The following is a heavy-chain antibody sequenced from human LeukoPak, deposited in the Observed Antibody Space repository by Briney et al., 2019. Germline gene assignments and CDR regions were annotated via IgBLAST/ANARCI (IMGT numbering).Heavy chain of an antibody. D-gene: IGHD6-13*01. J-gene: IGHJ4*02. Sequence: ASVKVSCKASGYTFSSHGISWVRQAPGQGLEWMGWISVYNGNTKYAQKLQGRVTMTTDTSTETAYMDLRSLRSDDTAVYYCARLVEDSSSWEDYFDYWGQGTLVTVSS. CDR2: ISVYNGNT. V-gene: IGHV1-18*01. CDR3: ARLVEDSSSWEDYFDY. CDR1: GYTFSSHG.